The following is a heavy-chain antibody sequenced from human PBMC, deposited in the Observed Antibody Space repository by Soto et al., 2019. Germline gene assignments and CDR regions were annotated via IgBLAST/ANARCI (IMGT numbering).Heavy chain of an antibody. D-gene: IGHD6-13*01. CDR3: ARDRSGIAGSNWFDP. V-gene: IGHV1-69*13. CDR2: IIPILGTA. Sequence: ASVKVSCKASGGTFSSYAISWVRQAPGQGLEWMGGIIPILGTANYAQKFQGRVTITADESTSTAYMELSSLRSEDTAVYYCARDRSGIAGSNWFDPWGQGTLVTVSS. J-gene: IGHJ5*02. CDR1: GGTFSSYA.